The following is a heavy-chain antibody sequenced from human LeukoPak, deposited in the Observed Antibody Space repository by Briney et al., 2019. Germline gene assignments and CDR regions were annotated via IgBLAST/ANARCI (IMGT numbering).Heavy chain of an antibody. CDR3: ASLYYYDNSGYPYY. CDR2: IYHSGST. J-gene: IGHJ4*02. CDR1: GGSISSGGYS. D-gene: IGHD3-22*01. Sequence: SETLSLTCAVSGGSISSGGYSWSWIRQPPGKGLEWIGYIYHSGSTYYNPSLKSRVTISVDRSKNQFSLKLSSVTAADTAVYYCASLYYYDNSGYPYYWGQGTLVTVSS. V-gene: IGHV4-30-2*01.